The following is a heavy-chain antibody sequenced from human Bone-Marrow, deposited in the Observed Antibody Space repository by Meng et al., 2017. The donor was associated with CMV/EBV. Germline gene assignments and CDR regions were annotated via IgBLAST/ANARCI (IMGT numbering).Heavy chain of an antibody. V-gene: IGHV4-39*01. D-gene: IGHD3-9*01. CDR1: GGSISSSSYY. J-gene: IGHJ4*02. CDR3: ARHRLGMSDILN. CDR2: IYYSGST. Sequence: SETLSLTRTVSGGSISSSSYYWGWIRQPPGKGLEWIGSIYYSGSTYYNPSLKCRVTISVDTSKNQFSLKLSSVTAADTAVYYCARHRLGMSDILNWGQGTLVTVSS.